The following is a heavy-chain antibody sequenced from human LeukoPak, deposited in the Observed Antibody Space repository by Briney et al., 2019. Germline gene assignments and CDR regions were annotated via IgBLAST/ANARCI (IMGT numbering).Heavy chain of an antibody. D-gene: IGHD3-10*01. J-gene: IGHJ3*02. V-gene: IGHV3-7*01. CDR1: GFTFSTYC. CDR3: ARDPYYYNSGSFAAFDI. CDR2: IKPDGDEK. Sequence: GGSLTLSCAASGFTFSTYCMTWLRQTPGKGLEWVANIKPDGDEKYYVDSVKGRFTISRDNAKNSLYLQMDSLTAEDTALYYCARDPYYYNSGSFAAFDIWGQGTMVTVSS.